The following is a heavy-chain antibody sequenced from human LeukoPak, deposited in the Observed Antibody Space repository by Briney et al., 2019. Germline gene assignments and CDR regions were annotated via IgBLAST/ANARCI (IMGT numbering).Heavy chain of an antibody. V-gene: IGHV1-69*05. CDR2: IIPIFGTA. CDR1: GGTFSSYA. J-gene: IGHJ3*02. Sequence: SVKVSCKASGGTFSSYAISWVRQAPGQGLEWMGGIIPIFGTANYAQKFQGRVMITTDESTSTAYMELSSLRSEDTAVYYCARERRPPDAFDIWGQGTMVTVSS. CDR3: ARERRPPDAFDI.